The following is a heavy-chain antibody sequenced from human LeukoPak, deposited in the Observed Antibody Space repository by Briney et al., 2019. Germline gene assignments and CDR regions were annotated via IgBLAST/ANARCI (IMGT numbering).Heavy chain of an antibody. D-gene: IGHD3-22*01. CDR1: GYTFTSYY. Sequence: ASVKVSCKASGYTFTSYYMHWVRQAPGQGLEWMAIMNPSGGSTSYAQNFQGRVTMTRDMSTSTVYMELSSLRSEDTALYYCAREAYYYDSNTFVRAFDIWGQGTMVTVSS. CDR2: MNPSGGST. J-gene: IGHJ3*02. V-gene: IGHV1-46*01. CDR3: AREAYYYDSNTFVRAFDI.